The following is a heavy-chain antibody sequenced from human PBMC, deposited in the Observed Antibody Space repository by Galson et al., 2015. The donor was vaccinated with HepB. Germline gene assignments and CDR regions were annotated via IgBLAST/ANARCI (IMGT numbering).Heavy chain of an antibody. D-gene: IGHD4-11*01. CDR3: ARDPIDDNSHFDY. Sequence: SLRLSCAASGFTFSDNWMHWVRQAPGKGLVWVSRINPTGTYTNSADSVKGRFTISRDNAKNTLFLQMNSLRDDDTAVYYCARDPIDDNSHFDYWTREPWSPSPQ. CDR2: INPTGTYT. J-gene: IGHJ4*02. V-gene: IGHV3-74*01. CDR1: GFTFSDNW.